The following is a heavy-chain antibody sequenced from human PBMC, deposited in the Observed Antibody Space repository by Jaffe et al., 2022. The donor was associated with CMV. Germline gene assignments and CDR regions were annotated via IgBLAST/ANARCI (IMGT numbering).Heavy chain of an antibody. CDR3: AKGGPPDYDYIWGSYRPVDS. V-gene: IGHV3-23*04. CDR2: ISGSGGST. J-gene: IGHJ4*02. D-gene: IGHD3-16*02. CDR1: GFTFSSYA. Sequence: EVQVVESGGGLVQPGGSLRLSCAASGFTFSSYAMSWVRQAPGKGLEWVSAISGSGGSTYYADSVKGRFSISRDNSKNTLYLQMNSLRAEDTAVYYCAKGGPPDYDYIWGSYRPVDSWGQGTLVTVSS.